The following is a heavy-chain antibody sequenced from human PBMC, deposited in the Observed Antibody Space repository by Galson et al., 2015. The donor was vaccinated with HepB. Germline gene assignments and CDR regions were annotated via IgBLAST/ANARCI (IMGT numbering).Heavy chain of an antibody. CDR3: AKETKLKRPTGVRALDY. CDR2: ISYDGSNK. Sequence: SLRLSCAASGFTFSNYGMHWVRQAPGKGLEWVAVISYDGSNKYYGDSVKGRFTISRDNSKNTLYLQMNSLRAEDTAVYYCAKETKLKRPTGVRALDYWGQGTLVTVSS. V-gene: IGHV3-30*18. CDR1: GFTFSNYG. J-gene: IGHJ4*02. D-gene: IGHD4-23*01.